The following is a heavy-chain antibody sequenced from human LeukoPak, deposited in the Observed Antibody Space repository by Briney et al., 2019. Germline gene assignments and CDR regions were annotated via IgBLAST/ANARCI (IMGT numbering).Heavy chain of an antibody. CDR3: ARDLELRYDSSGYGS. J-gene: IGHJ5*02. Sequence: GASVKVSCKASGGTFSSYAISWVRQAPGQGLEWMGRIIPILGIANYAQKFQGRVTITVDKSTSTAYMELSSLRSEDTAVYYCARDLELRYDSSGYGSWGQGTLVTVSS. CDR2: IIPILGIA. CDR1: GGTFSSYA. D-gene: IGHD3-22*01. V-gene: IGHV1-69*04.